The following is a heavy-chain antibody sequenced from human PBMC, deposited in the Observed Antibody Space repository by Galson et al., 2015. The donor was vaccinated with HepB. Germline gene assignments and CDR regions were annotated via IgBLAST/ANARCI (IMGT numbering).Heavy chain of an antibody. CDR2: ISSSSSYI. CDR3: AREPGYCSGGSCCDL. V-gene: IGHV3-21*01. CDR1: GFTFSSYS. Sequence: SLRLSCAASGFTFSSYSMNWVRQAPGKGLEWVSSISSSSSYIYYADSVKGRFTISRDNAKNSLYLQMNSLRAEDTAVYYCAREPGYCSGGSCCDLWGRGTLVTVSS. J-gene: IGHJ2*01. D-gene: IGHD2-15*01.